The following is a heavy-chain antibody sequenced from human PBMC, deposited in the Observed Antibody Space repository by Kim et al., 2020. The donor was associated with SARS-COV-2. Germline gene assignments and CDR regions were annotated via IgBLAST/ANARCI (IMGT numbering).Heavy chain of an antibody. CDR3: AKGVSYYYDSSGYPFQH. CDR1: GFTFSSYG. J-gene: IGHJ1*01. D-gene: IGHD3-22*01. CDR2: ISYDGSNK. Sequence: GGSLRLSCAASGFTFSSYGMHWVRQAPGKGLEWVAVISYDGSNKYYADSVKGRFTISRDNSKNTLYLQMNSLRAEDTAVYYCAKGVSYYYDSSGYPFQH. V-gene: IGHV3-30*18.